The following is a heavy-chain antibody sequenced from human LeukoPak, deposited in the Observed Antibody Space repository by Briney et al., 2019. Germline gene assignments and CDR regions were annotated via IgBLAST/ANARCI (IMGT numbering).Heavy chain of an antibody. J-gene: IGHJ4*02. CDR3: ARDSSGWYPKTAYYFDY. CDR2: ISGSGGST. D-gene: IGHD6-19*01. V-gene: IGHV3-23*01. CDR1: GFTFSSYA. Sequence: QSGGSLRLSCAASGFTFSSYAMSWVRQAPGKGLEWVSSISGSGGSTYYADSVKGRFTISRDNSKNTLYLQMNSLRAEDTAVYYCARDSSGWYPKTAYYFDYWGQGTLVTVSS.